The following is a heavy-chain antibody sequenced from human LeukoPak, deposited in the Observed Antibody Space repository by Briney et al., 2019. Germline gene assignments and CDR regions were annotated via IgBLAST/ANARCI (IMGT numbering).Heavy chain of an antibody. Sequence: SQTLSLTCTVSGGSISSGDYYWSWIRQPPGKGLEWIGYIYYSGSTYYNPSLKRRVTISVDTSKNQFSLKLSSVTAADTAVYYCAREKGPHYDFWSGYYNSTNWFDPWGQGTLVTVSS. D-gene: IGHD3-3*01. J-gene: IGHJ5*02. CDR2: IYYSGST. CDR3: AREKGPHYDFWSGYYNSTNWFDP. V-gene: IGHV4-30-4*08. CDR1: GGSISSGDYY.